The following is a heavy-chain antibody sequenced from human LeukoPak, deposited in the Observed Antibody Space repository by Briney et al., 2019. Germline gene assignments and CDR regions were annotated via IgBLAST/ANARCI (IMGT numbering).Heavy chain of an antibody. V-gene: IGHV3-21*01. Sequence: GGSLRLSCAASGSTFSDYDMNWVRQTPGKGLEWVSSITSSSTYTFYADSVKGRFTISRDNARNSLYLQMNSLRAEDTAVYYCAELGITMIGGVWGKGTTVTISS. J-gene: IGHJ6*04. CDR3: AELGITMIGGV. D-gene: IGHD3-10*02. CDR2: ITSSSTYT. CDR1: GSTFSDYD.